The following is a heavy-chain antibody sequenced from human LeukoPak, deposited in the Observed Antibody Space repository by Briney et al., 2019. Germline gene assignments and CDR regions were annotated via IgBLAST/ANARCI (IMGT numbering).Heavy chain of an antibody. CDR3: ARDFSSGLFDY. CDR2: IYYSGST. CDR1: GGSISSYY. Sequence: PSETLSLTCTVSGGSISSYYWSWIRQPPGKGLEWIGYIYYSGSTNYNPSLKSRVTISVDTSKNQFSLKLSSVIAVDTAVYYCARDFSSGLFDYWGQGTLVTVSS. J-gene: IGHJ4*02. D-gene: IGHD3-22*01. V-gene: IGHV4-59*01.